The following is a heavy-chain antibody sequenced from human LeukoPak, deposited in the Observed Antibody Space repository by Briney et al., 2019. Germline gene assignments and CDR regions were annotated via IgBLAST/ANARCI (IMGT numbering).Heavy chain of an antibody. Sequence: GASVKVSCKASGYTFTYYYIHRVRQAPGQGLEWMGWINPHSGGTNYVEKFQGRVTMTSDTSISTAYMELSRLRFDDTAVYYCARPRDYGDYDAFDIWGQGTMVTVSS. CDR3: ARPRDYGDYDAFDI. V-gene: IGHV1-2*02. CDR1: GYTFTYYY. J-gene: IGHJ3*02. CDR2: INPHSGGT. D-gene: IGHD4-17*01.